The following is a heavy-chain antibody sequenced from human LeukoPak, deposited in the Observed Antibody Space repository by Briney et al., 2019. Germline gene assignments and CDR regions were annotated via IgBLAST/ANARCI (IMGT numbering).Heavy chain of an antibody. CDR1: GGSISSYY. Sequence: KSSETLSLTCTVSGGSISSYYWSWIRQPPGKGLEWIGYIYYSGSTNYNPSLKSRVTISVDTSKNQFSLKLSSVTAADTAVYYCARDRYYGSGSTLDAFDIWGQGTMVTVSS. V-gene: IGHV4-59*01. D-gene: IGHD3-10*01. CDR3: ARDRYYGSGSTLDAFDI. CDR2: IYYSGST. J-gene: IGHJ3*02.